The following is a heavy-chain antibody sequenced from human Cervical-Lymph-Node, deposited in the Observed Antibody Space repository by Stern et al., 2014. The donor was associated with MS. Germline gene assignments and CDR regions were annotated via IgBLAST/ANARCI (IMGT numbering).Heavy chain of an antibody. CDR1: GISFSDYS. V-gene: IGHV3-21*01. D-gene: IGHD2-2*01. CDR2: ISGNSR. Sequence: EVHLVESGGGLVKPGGSLRLSCAASGISFSDYSMNWVRQAPGKGLEWVSSISGNSRYYADSVKGRFTISRDNARNSLFLQMNGLRADDTAVYYCAREVVVTPSAEIKYFYGLDVWGQGTAVTVSS. CDR3: AREVVVTPSAEIKYFYGLDV. J-gene: IGHJ6*02.